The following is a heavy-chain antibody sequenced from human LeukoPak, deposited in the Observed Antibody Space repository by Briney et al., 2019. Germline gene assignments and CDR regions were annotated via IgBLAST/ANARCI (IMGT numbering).Heavy chain of an antibody. CDR2: IYYSGST. Sequence: PSETLSLTCSVSGGSISSYYWSWIRQPPGKGLEYIGYIYYSGSTNYNPSLKSRVTISVDTSKNQFSLKLSSVTAADTAVYYCARDRITGTTDNWFDPWGQGTLVTVSS. CDR3: ARDRITGTTDNWFDP. V-gene: IGHV4-59*01. J-gene: IGHJ5*02. D-gene: IGHD1-14*01. CDR1: GGSISSYY.